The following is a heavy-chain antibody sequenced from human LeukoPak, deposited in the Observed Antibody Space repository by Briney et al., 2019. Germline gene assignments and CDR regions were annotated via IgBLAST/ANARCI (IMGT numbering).Heavy chain of an antibody. Sequence: GGSLRLSCAASGFTFSSYWMSWVRQAPGKGLEWVANIKQDGSEKYYVDSVKGRFTISRDNAKSSLYLQMNSLRAEDTAVYYCARDSSSPYYYMDVWGKGTTVTVSS. CDR3: ARDSSSPYYYMDV. J-gene: IGHJ6*03. CDR2: IKQDGSEK. CDR1: GFTFSSYW. V-gene: IGHV3-7*01. D-gene: IGHD6-6*01.